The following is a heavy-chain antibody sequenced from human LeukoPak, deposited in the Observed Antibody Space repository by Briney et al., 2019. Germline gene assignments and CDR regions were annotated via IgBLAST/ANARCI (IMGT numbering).Heavy chain of an antibody. V-gene: IGHV3-23*01. CDR1: GFTFSNYA. J-gene: IGHJ4*02. D-gene: IGHD6-13*01. Sequence: GGSLRLSCAASGFTFSNYAMSRVRQAPGKGLEWVSTISGSGAGTYYADSVKGRFTISRDNSKNTLYLQMHSLRAEDTAVYYCATNTSSWFFDYWGQGTLVTVSS. CDR3: ATNTSSWFFDY. CDR2: ISGSGAGT.